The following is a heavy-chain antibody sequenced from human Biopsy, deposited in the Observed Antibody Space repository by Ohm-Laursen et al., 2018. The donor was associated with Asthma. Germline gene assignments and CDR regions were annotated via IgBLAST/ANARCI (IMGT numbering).Heavy chain of an antibody. CDR2: ITGSGGTT. J-gene: IGHJ4*02. Sequence: SPRLSCTASGFTFSSSAMSWVRQAPGKGLERVSAITGSGGTTYYADSVRGRFTISRDNSRSTLFLQMDSLSAEETAVYYCPKDFRGIAVAGDRGFDYWGQGTLVTVSS. D-gene: IGHD6-19*01. V-gene: IGHV3-23*01. CDR1: GFTFSSSA. CDR3: PKDFRGIAVAGDRGFDY.